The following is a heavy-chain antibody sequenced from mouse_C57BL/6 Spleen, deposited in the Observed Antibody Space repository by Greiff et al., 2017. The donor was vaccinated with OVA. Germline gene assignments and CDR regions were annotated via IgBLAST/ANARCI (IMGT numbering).Heavy chain of an antibody. CDR3: ARERAITTVPDN. Sequence: EVQLQQSGPELVKPGASVKISCKASGYTFTDYYMNWVKQSHGKSLEWIGDINPNNGGTSYNQKFKGKATLTVDKSSSTAYLELRSLTAEDAAVYYCARERAITTVPDNWGQGTTLTVSS. D-gene: IGHD1-1*01. CDR2: INPNNGGT. V-gene: IGHV1-26*01. J-gene: IGHJ2*01. CDR1: GYTFTDYY.